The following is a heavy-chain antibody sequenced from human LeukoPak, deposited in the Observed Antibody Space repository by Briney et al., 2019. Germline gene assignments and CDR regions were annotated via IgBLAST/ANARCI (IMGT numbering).Heavy chain of an antibody. V-gene: IGHV3-23*01. D-gene: IGHD2-2*01. Sequence: GGSLRLSCAASGFTFSSYAVSWVRQAPGKGLEWVSAISGSGGSTYYADSVKGRFTISRDNSKNTLYLQMNSLRAEDTAVYYCAKAAVVPAETGGYFDYWGQGTLVTVSS. CDR2: ISGSGGST. J-gene: IGHJ4*02. CDR1: GFTFSSYA. CDR3: AKAAVVPAETGGYFDY.